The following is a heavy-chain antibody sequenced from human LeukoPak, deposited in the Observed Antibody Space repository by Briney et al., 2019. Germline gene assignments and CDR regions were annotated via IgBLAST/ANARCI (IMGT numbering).Heavy chain of an antibody. CDR2: IKSKTDGCTT. V-gene: IGHV3-15*01. CDR3: TSWYSSGWYPKENDY. D-gene: IGHD6-19*01. Sequence: GGSLRLSCAASGFTFSNAWMSWVRQAPGKGLEWVGRIKSKTDGCTTDYAAPVKGRFTISRDDSKNTLYLQMNSLKTEDTAVYYCTSWYSSGWYPKENDYWGQGTLVTVSS. J-gene: IGHJ4*02. CDR1: GFTFSNAW.